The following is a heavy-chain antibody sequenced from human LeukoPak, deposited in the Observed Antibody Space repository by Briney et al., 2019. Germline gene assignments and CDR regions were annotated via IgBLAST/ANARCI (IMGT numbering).Heavy chain of an antibody. V-gene: IGHV3-23*01. CDR2: IAATDGDT. Sequence: GGSLRLSCAVSGFTFSHYAMSWVRQAPGKGLEWVAAIAATDGDTYHTDSVRGRFTISRDNSRGTLFLQMNTLRAEDTAVYYCARRAGSLWASPYFDLWGLGTLVTVSS. J-gene: IGHJ4*02. D-gene: IGHD6-19*01. CDR3: ARRAGSLWASPYFDL. CDR1: GFTFSHYA.